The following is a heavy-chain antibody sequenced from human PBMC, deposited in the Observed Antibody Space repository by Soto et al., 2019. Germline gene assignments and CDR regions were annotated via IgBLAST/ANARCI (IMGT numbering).Heavy chain of an antibody. CDR2: ISAYNGNT. Sequence: GASVKVSCKASGYTFTSYGISWVRQAPGQGLEWMGWISAYNGNTNYAQKLQGRVTMTTDTSTSTAYMELRSLRSDDTAVYYCAGEGASSWSSDLDYWGQGTLVTVSS. CDR3: AGEGASSWSSDLDY. CDR1: GYTFTSYG. V-gene: IGHV1-18*01. D-gene: IGHD6-13*01. J-gene: IGHJ4*02.